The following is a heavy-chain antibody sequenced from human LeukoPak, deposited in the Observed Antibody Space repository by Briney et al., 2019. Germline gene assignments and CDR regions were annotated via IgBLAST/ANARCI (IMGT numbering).Heavy chain of an antibody. CDR3: ARRTYSSPSRLFDY. D-gene: IGHD6-6*01. Sequence: AASVKVSCKASGYTFTTYGISWVRQAPGQGLEWMAWISAYNGNTNYAQNLQGRFTMTTDTSTTTAYMELRSLRSDDTAFYYCARRTYSSPSRLFDYWGQGTLVTVSS. CDR2: ISAYNGNT. CDR1: GYTFTTYG. V-gene: IGHV1-18*01. J-gene: IGHJ4*02.